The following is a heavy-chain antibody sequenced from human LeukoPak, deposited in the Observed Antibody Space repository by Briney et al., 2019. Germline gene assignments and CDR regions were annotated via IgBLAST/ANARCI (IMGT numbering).Heavy chain of an antibody. J-gene: IGHJ6*03. D-gene: IGHD2-15*01. CDR3: EKDWADCSGGSCIYYYYYYYMDV. CDR1: GFTFSDYY. CDR2: ISSSGSTI. Sequence: GGSLRLSCAASGFTFSDYYMSWIRQAPGKGLEWVACISSSGSTIYYADSVKGRFTISRDNAKNSLYLQMNSLRAEDTAVYYCEKDWADCSGGSCIYYYYYYYMDVWGKGTTVTISS. V-gene: IGHV3-11*04.